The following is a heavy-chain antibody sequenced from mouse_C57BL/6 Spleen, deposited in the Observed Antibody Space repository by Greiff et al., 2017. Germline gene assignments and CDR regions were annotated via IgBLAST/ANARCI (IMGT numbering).Heavy chain of an antibody. Sequence: SGPELVKPGASVKMSCKASGYTFTDYNMHWVKQSHGKSLEWIGYINPNNGGTSYNQKFKGKATLTVNKSSSTAYMELRSLTSEDSAVYYCARFIYDGYYWYFDVWGTGTTVTVSS. D-gene: IGHD2-3*01. CDR2: INPNNGGT. CDR3: ARFIYDGYYWYFDV. V-gene: IGHV1-22*01. J-gene: IGHJ1*03. CDR1: GYTFTDYN.